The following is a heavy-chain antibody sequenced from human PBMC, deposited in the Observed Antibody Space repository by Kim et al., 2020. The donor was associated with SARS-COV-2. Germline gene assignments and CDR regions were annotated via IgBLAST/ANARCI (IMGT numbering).Heavy chain of an antibody. CDR1: GFTFSSYA. Sequence: GGSLRLSCAASGFTFSSYAMTWVRQAPGKGLEWVSTISGGSAYTYYADSVRGRFTISRDDSKNTLYLQMNSLRAEDTAVYYCAKGQQYSYGNYYFDYWGQGTLVTVSS. CDR3: AKGQQYSYGNYYFDY. V-gene: IGHV3-23*01. D-gene: IGHD5-18*01. J-gene: IGHJ4*02. CDR2: ISGGSAYT.